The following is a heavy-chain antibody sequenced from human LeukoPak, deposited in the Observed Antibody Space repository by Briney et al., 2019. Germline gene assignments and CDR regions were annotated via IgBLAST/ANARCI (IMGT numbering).Heavy chain of an antibody. CDR2: ISYDGSNK. CDR3: GKTTVGYSSGRYPGWPVDY. CDR1: GFTFSSYA. D-gene: IGHD2-15*01. Sequence: GGSLRLSCAASGFTFSSYAMHWVRQAPGKGLEWAAVISYDGSNKYYADSVKGRFTISRDNSKNTVYLQLDSLRVEDTAVYYCGKTTVGYSSGRYPGWPVDYWGQGTLVTVSS. J-gene: IGHJ4*02. V-gene: IGHV3-30*04.